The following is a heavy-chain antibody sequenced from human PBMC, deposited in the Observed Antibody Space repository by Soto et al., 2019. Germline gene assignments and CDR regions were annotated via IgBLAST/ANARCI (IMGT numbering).Heavy chain of an antibody. V-gene: IGHV4-31*03. CDR1: GGSISSGGYY. CDR2: IYYSGST. D-gene: IGHD2-21*01. CDR3: ARGTHLAIPPNYYYYYMDV. J-gene: IGHJ6*03. Sequence: SETLSLTCTVSGGSISSGGYYWSWIRQHPGKGLEWIGYIYYSGSTYYNPSLKSRVTISVDTSKNQFSLKLSSVTAADTAVYYCARGTHLAIPPNYYYYYMDVWGKGTTVTVSS.